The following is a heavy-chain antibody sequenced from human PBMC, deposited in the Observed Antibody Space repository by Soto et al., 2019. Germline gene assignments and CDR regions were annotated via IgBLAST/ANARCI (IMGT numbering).Heavy chain of an antibody. CDR1: GGSFSGYY. CDR2: INHSGST. V-gene: IGHV4-34*01. CDR3: ARAPPLGRLAAAGPDY. Sequence: QVQLQQWGAGLLKPSETLSLTCAVYGGSFSGYYWSWIRQPPGKGLEWIGEINHSGSTNYNPSLKGRVTISVDPSKNQFSLKLSSVTAAATAVYYCARAPPLGRLAAAGPDYWGQGTLVTVSS. J-gene: IGHJ4*02. D-gene: IGHD6-13*01.